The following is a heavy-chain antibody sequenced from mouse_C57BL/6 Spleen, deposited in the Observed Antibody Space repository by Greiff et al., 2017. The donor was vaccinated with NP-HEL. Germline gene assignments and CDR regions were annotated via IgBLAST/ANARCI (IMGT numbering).Heavy chain of an antibody. CDR2: INYDGSST. CDR3: ARDHCHWYFDV. J-gene: IGHJ1*03. Sequence: EVKLMESEGGLVQPGSSMKLSCTASGFTFSDYYMAWVRQVPEKGLEWVANINYDGSSTYYLDSLKSRFIISRDNAKNILYLQMSSLKSEDTATYYCARDHCHWYFDVWGTGTTVTVSS. CDR1: GFTFSDYY. V-gene: IGHV5-16*01.